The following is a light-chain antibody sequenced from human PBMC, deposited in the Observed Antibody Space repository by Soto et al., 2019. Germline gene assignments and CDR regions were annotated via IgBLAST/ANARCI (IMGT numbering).Light chain of an antibody. CDR2: EVS. J-gene: IGLJ2*01. CDR3: SSYAGSNNLGV. Sequence: QLVLTQPPSASGSPGQSVTISCTGTSSDVGAYNYVSWYQQHPGKAPKLMIHEVSKRPSGVPDRFSGSKSGNTASLTVSGLQAEDEADYYCSSYAGSNNLGVFGGGTKLTVL. V-gene: IGLV2-8*01. CDR1: SSDVGAYNY.